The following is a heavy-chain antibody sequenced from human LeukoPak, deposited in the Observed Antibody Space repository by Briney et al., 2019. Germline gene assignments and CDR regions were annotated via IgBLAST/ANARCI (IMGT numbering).Heavy chain of an antibody. CDR3: ARARWELLDY. CDR2: INPNSGGT. J-gene: IGHJ4*02. D-gene: IGHD1-26*01. CDR1: GYTFTGYY. Sequence: ASVKVSRKASGYTFTGYYMHWVRQAPGQGLEWMGWINPNSGGTSYAQRFHARVTMTRDTSISTAYMELSRLRSDDTAVYYCARARWELLDYWGQGTLVTVSS. V-gene: IGHV1-2*02.